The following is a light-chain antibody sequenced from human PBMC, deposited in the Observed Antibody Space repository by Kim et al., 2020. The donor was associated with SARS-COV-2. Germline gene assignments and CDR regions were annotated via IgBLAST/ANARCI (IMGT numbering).Light chain of an antibody. CDR3: QAWDSRTAGVV. J-gene: IGLJ2*01. Sequence: SPGQTASIPCSGDKLGDKYACWYQQKPGQSPVLVIYQDSKRPSGIPERFSGSNSGNTATLTISGTQAMDEADYYCQAWDSRTAGVVFGGGTQLTVL. CDR2: QDS. CDR1: KLGDKY. V-gene: IGLV3-1*01.